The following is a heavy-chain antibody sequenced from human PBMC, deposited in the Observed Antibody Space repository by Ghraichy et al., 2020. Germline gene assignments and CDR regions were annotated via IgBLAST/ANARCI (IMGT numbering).Heavy chain of an antibody. CDR2: IYYSGST. CDR3: ASIRSGGSCFRY. V-gene: IGHV4-39*01. CDR1: GGSITSSSYY. J-gene: IGHJ4*02. D-gene: IGHD2-15*01. Sequence: SETLSLTCTVSGGSITSSSYYWGWIRQPPGKGLEWIGRIYYSGSTYYNPSLNSRVPISVDTSKNQFSLKLSSVTAADTAVYYCASIRSGGSCFRYWGQGTLVIVSP.